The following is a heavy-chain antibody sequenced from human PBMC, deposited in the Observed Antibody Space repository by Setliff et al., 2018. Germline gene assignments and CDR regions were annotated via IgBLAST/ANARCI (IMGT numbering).Heavy chain of an antibody. CDR3: ARELPRTIFGVVIDY. J-gene: IGHJ4*02. Sequence: ASVKVSCKASGYTFTTYYMHWVRQAPGQGLEWMGVINPGDGSTTYAQKFQGRVKMTRDTSTNTVYMQLNSLRFEDRAVYYCARELPRTIFGVVIDYWGQGTLVTVSS. CDR1: GYTFTTYY. D-gene: IGHD3-3*01. CDR2: INPGDGST. V-gene: IGHV1-46*01.